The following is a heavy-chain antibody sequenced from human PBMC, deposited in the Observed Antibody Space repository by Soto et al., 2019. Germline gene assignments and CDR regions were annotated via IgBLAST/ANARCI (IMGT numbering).Heavy chain of an antibody. D-gene: IGHD3-10*01. CDR1: GGTFSSNA. Sequence: SVKVSCKASGGTFSSNAISWVRQAPGQGLEWMGGIIPIFGTANYAQKFQGRVTITADESTSTAYMELSSLRSEDTAVYYCARDKAGRRFGELLGGMDVGGQGTRVTVSS. J-gene: IGHJ6*02. CDR3: ARDKAGRRFGELLGGMDV. CDR2: IIPIFGTA. V-gene: IGHV1-69*13.